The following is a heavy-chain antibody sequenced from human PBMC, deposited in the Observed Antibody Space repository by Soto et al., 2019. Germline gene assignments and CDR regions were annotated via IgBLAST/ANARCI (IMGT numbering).Heavy chain of an antibody. D-gene: IGHD3-3*02. Sequence: PGESLKIPCKGSGYSFTTYWIGWVRQMPGKGLEWMGIIYPGDSDTRYSPSFQGQVTISADNSISTAYLQWGSLRASDTAMYYCASFRSIFGDPSAFDIWGQGNLVTGSS. CDR2: IYPGDSDT. V-gene: IGHV5-51*01. CDR1: GYSFTTYW. CDR3: ASFRSIFGDPSAFDI. J-gene: IGHJ4*02.